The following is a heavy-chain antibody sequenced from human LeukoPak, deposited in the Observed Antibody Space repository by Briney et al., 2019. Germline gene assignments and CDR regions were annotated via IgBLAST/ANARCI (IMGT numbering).Heavy chain of an antibody. Sequence: GGSLRLSCTASGFPFSSDSMNWDRQAPGQGLEWFSSIRSSSSYVYYADSVKGRFTISRDNAKNSLYLQMNSLRAEDTAVFFFQAEDGIRDFDWLGQDYYYYYMDVWGKGTTVTISS. CDR3: QAEDGIRDFDWLGQDYYYYYMDV. CDR2: IRSSSSYV. CDR1: GFPFSSDS. V-gene: IGHV3-21*01. D-gene: IGHD3-9*01. J-gene: IGHJ6*03.